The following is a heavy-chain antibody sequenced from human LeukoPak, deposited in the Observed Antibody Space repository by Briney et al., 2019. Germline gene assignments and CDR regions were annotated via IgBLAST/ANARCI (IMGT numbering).Heavy chain of an antibody. D-gene: IGHD3-16*01. Sequence: RPGGSLRLSCAASGFTFDDYDMSWVRQAPGKGLEWVSDINWNGGSTGYADSVKGRFTISRDNSKNTLYLQMNSLRAEDTAEYYCAAKKSYVVSVYGMDVWGQGTTVTVSS. J-gene: IGHJ6*02. V-gene: IGHV3-20*04. CDR3: AAKKSYVVSVYGMDV. CDR2: INWNGGST. CDR1: GFTFDDYD.